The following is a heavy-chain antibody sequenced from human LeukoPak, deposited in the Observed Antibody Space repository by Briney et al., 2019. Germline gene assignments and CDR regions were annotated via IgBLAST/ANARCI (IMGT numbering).Heavy chain of an antibody. CDR3: AKDPTYYYDSSGYHPDAFDI. CDR1: GFTFSSSA. CDR2: ISGSGGST. J-gene: IGHJ3*02. D-gene: IGHD3-22*01. V-gene: IGHV3-23*01. Sequence: GGSLRLSCAASGFTFSSSAMSWVRQVPGKGLEWVSAISGSGGSTYYADSVKGRFTISRDNSKNTLYLQMNSLRAEDTAVYYCAKDPTYYYDSSGYHPDAFDIWGQGTMVTVSS.